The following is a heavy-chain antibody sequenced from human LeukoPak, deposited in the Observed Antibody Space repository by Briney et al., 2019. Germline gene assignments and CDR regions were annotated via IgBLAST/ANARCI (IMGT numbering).Heavy chain of an antibody. J-gene: IGHJ4*02. Sequence: GGSLRLSCAVSGITLSNYGMSWVRQAPGKGLEGVAGISDRGSRTNYADSVKGRFTISTEHPKNTLYLQMNSLRAEDTAVYFCAKRGVVIRVILVGFHKEAYYFDSWGQGALVTVSS. CDR3: AKRGVVIRVILVGFHKEAYYFDS. CDR2: ISDRGSRT. V-gene: IGHV3-23*01. CDR1: GITLSNYG. D-gene: IGHD3-22*01.